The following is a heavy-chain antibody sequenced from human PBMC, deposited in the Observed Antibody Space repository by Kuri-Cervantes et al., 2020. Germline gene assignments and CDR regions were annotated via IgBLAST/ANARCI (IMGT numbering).Heavy chain of an antibody. J-gene: IGHJ4*02. CDR2: ISYDGSNK. CDR3: AKDQQEAGTGDFDY. V-gene: IGHV3-30*18. CDR1: GFTFSSYG. D-gene: IGHD6-19*01. Sequence: GGSLRLSCAASGFTFSSYGMHWVRQAPGKGLEWVAVISYDGSNKYYADSVKGRFTISRDNSKNTLYLQINSLRAEDTAVYYCAKDQQEAGTGDFDYWGQGTLVTVSS.